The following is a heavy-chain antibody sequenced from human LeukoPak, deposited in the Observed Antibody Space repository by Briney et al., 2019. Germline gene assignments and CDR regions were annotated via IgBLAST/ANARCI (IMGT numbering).Heavy chain of an antibody. J-gene: IGHJ3*02. CDR2: IYSRGNT. Sequence: SETLSLTCSVSGGSISSHYWTWMREPAGKGVEWIGRIYSRGNTNYNPSLKSRVTMSLDVYKNQFSQNLTSVTAADTAVYYCARERERLRGDAFDIWGQGTMVTVSS. CDR3: ARERERLRGDAFDI. V-gene: IGHV4-4*07. CDR1: GGSISSHY. D-gene: IGHD1-26*01.